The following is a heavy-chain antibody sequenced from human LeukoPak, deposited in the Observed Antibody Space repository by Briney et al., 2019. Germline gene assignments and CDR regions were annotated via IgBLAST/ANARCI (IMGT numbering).Heavy chain of an antibody. D-gene: IGHD3-22*01. CDR2: IYHSGST. CDR3: ARGEGEGYYDSSGYYYLDY. Sequence: SETLSLTCAVSGGSISSSNWWSWVRQPPGKGLEWIGEIYHSGSTNYNPSLKSRVTISVDKSKNQFSLKLSSVTAADTAVYYCARGEGEGYYDSSGYYYLDYWGQGTLVTVSS. J-gene: IGHJ4*02. V-gene: IGHV4-4*02. CDR1: GGSISSSNW.